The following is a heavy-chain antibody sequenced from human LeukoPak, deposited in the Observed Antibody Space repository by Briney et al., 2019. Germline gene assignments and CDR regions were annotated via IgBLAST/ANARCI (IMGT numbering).Heavy chain of an antibody. D-gene: IGHD3-22*01. V-gene: IGHV3-23*01. CDR1: GFTFSSYG. J-gene: IGHJ4*02. CDR2: ISGSGGST. Sequence: EGSLRLSCAASGFTFSSYGMSWVRQAPGKGLEWVSAISGSGGSTYYADSVKGRFTISRDNSKNTLYLQMNSLRAEDTAVYYCAKDGNYYDSSGYPDYWGQGTLVTVSS. CDR3: AKDGNYYDSSGYPDY.